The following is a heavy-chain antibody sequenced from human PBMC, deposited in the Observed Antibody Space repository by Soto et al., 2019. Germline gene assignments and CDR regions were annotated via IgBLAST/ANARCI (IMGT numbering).Heavy chain of an antibody. CDR3: ARIRLVLLWFGGFDP. CDR1: GFSLSTSGVG. Sequence: QITLKESGPTLVKPTQTLTLTCTFSGFSLSTSGVGVGWIRQPPGKALEWLALIYWDDDKRYSPSLKRRLTIXXDXSXXQVVLTMTNMDPVDTATYYCARIRLVLLWFGGFDPWGQGTLVTVSS. D-gene: IGHD3-10*01. CDR2: IYWDDDK. V-gene: IGHV2-5*02. J-gene: IGHJ5*02.